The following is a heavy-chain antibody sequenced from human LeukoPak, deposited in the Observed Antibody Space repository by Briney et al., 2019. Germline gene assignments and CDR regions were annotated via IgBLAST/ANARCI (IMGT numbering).Heavy chain of an antibody. CDR3: ARDSITMVRGVTHYYMDV. CDR2: IKQDGSEK. J-gene: IGHJ6*03. V-gene: IGHV3-7*01. D-gene: IGHD3-10*01. Sequence: GGSLRLSCAASGFSLSSYWMSWVSQAPGKGLEWVANIKQDGSEKYYVDSVKGRFTISRDNAKNSLYLQMNSLRAEDTAVYYCARDSITMVRGVTHYYMDVWGKGTTVTVSS. CDR1: GFSLSSYW.